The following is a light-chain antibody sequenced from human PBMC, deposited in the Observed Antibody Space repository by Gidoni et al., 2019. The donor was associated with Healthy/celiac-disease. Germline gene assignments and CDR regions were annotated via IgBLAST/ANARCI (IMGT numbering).Light chain of an antibody. CDR2: AAS. CDR1: QSVRSY. Sequence: EIVLTQSPATLSLSPWERTTLSCRASQSVRSYLAWYQQKPGQAPRLLIYAASNRATGIQARCSGCGSGTVFTLTISSLEPEDFAVYYCQQRSNWLTFGGGTKVEIK. CDR3: QQRSNWLT. J-gene: IGKJ4*01. V-gene: IGKV3-11*01.